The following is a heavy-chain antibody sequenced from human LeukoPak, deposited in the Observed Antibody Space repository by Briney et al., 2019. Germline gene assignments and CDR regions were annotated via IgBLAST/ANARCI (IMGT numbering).Heavy chain of an antibody. Sequence: GESLKISCKGSGYSFTNYWIGWARQMPGKGLEWMGIIYPADSDTRYSPSFQGQVTISADKSISTAYLQWSSLKASDTAMYYCARLLELAVEGTYFEYWGQGTLVTVSS. CDR1: GYSFTNYW. CDR2: IYPADSDT. D-gene: IGHD1-26*01. V-gene: IGHV5-51*01. J-gene: IGHJ4*02. CDR3: ARLLELAVEGTYFEY.